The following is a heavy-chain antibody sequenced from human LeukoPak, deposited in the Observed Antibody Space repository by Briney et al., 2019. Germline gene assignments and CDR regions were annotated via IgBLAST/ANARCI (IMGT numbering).Heavy chain of an antibody. CDR3: ASSGRMTTVTTAFHY. CDR1: GGSISGYY. J-gene: IGHJ4*02. CDR2: INHSGST. Sequence: SETLSLTCTVSGGSISGYYWSWIRQPPGKGLEWIGEINHSGSTNYNPSLKSRVTISVDTSKNQFSLKLSSVTAADTAVYYCASSGRMTTVTTAFHYWGQGTLVTVSS. D-gene: IGHD4-17*01. V-gene: IGHV4-34*01.